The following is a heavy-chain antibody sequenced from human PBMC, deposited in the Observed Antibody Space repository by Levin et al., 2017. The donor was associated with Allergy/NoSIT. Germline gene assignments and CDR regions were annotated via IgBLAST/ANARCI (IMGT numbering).Heavy chain of an antibody. V-gene: IGHV1-69*04. J-gene: IGHJ6*02. D-gene: IGHD2-21*02. CDR3: ARDPCGGDCYGSSYYYYGMDV. CDR2: IIPILGIA. CDR1: GGTFNTYL. Sequence: KISCKASGGTFNTYLINWVRQAPGQGLEWVGRIIPILGIANYAQRFQGRVTITADTPTSTAYMELSSLRSEDTAVYFCARDPCGGDCYGSSYYYYGMDVWGQGTTVTVSS.